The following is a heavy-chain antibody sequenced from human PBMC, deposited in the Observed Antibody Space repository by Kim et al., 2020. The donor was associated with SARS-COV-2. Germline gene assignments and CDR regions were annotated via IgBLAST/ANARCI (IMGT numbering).Heavy chain of an antibody. CDR3: ARADIVVVTALGAPGEDAFDI. CDR2: INYSGST. CDR1: GGSFSGYY. J-gene: IGHJ3*02. V-gene: IGHV4-34*01. D-gene: IGHD2-21*02. Sequence: SETLSLTCAVYGGSFSGYYWSWIRQPPGKGLEWIGEINYSGSTNYNPSLKSRVTISVDTSKNQFSLKLSSVTAADTAVYYCARADIVVVTALGAPGEDAFDIWGQGTMVTVSS.